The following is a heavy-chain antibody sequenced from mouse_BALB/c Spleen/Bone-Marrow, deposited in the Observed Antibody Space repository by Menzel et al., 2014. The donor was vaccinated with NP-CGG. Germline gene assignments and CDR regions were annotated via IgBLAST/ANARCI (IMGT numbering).Heavy chain of an antibody. CDR1: GYTFSNYW. Sequence: VKLQESGAELVRPGSSVKISCKASGYTFSNYWVNWMKQRPGQGLEWIGQIYPGDGDTNYIGKFTGKATLTADKSSSTAYMQLSSLTSEDSAVYFCASRGDYSYAMDYWGQGTSVTVSS. D-gene: IGHD1-1*01. V-gene: IGHV1-80*01. CDR3: ASRGDYSYAMDY. J-gene: IGHJ4*01. CDR2: IYPGDGDT.